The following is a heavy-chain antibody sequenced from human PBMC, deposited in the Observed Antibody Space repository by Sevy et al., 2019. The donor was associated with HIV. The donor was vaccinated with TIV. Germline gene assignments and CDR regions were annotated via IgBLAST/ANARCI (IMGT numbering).Heavy chain of an antibody. Sequence: ASVKVSCKASGYTFTSYDINWVRQATGQGLEWMGWMNPNSGNTGYAQKFQGRVTMTRNTTISTADMELSSMRSGDTGVYYWAGGGGSGWYAVDYWGQGTLVTVSS. CDR3: AGGGGSGWYAVDY. CDR2: MNPNSGNT. J-gene: IGHJ4*02. CDR1: GYTFTSYD. D-gene: IGHD6-19*01. V-gene: IGHV1-8*01.